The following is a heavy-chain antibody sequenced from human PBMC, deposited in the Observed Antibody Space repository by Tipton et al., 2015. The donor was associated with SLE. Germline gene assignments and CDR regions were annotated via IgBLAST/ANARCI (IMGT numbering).Heavy chain of an antibody. CDR3: AKADGGWFDP. Sequence: TLSLTCTVSGASFSSHYWTWIRQPPGKGLEWIGYVHSTGSTNYNPSLQSRLTMSVDTSKNQFSLKMTSVTAADTATYFCAKADGGWFDPWGQGTLVIVSS. J-gene: IGHJ5*01. D-gene: IGHD4-23*01. V-gene: IGHV4-59*11. CDR2: VHSTGST. CDR1: GASFSSHY.